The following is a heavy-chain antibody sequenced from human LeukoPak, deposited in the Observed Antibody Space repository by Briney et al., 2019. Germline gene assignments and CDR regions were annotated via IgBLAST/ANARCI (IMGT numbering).Heavy chain of an antibody. CDR2: IYTSGST. CDR1: GGSISSYY. V-gene: IGHV4-4*07. J-gene: IGHJ5*02. CDR3: ARNPYYYGSGSPNWFDP. D-gene: IGHD3-10*01. Sequence: SETLSLTCTVSGGSISSYYWSWIRQPAGKGLEWIGRIYTSGSTNYNPSLKSRVTMSVDTSKNQFSLKLSSVTAADTAVYYCARNPYYYGSGSPNWFDPRGQGTLVTVSS.